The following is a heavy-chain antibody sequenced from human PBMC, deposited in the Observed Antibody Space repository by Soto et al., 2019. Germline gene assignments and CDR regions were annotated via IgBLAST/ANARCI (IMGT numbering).Heavy chain of an antibody. V-gene: IGHV4-39*01. J-gene: IGHJ4*02. D-gene: IGHD3-3*01. CDR3: ARHPRLTTFGVAQNFDY. CDR2: IYYSGST. Sequence: SETLSLTCTVSGGSISSSSYYWGWIRQPPGKGLEWIGSIYYSGSTYYNPSLKSRVTISVDTSKNQFSLKLSSVTAADTAVYYCARHPRLTTFGVAQNFDYWGQGTLVTVSS. CDR1: GGSISSSSYY.